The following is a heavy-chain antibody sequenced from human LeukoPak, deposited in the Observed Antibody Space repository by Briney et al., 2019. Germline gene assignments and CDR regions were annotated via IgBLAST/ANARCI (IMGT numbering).Heavy chain of an antibody. Sequence: LRLSCAASGFTFSDYYMNWIRQHPGKGLEWIGYIYYSGSTYYNPSLKSRVTISVDTSKNQFSLKLSSVTAADTAVYYCARVAPSYYDILTGYYNPHWFDPWGQGTLVTVSS. CDR2: IYYSGST. CDR1: GFTFSDYY. V-gene: IGHV4-31*02. CDR3: ARVAPSYYDILTGYYNPHWFDP. J-gene: IGHJ5*02. D-gene: IGHD3-9*01.